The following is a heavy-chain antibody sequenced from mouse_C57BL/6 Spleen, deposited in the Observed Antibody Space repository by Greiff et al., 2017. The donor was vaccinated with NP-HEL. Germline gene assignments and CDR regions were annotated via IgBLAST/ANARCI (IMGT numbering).Heavy chain of an antibody. CDR3: ARYYGNYGAMDY. V-gene: IGHV3-6*01. CDR1: GYSITSGYY. CDR2: ISYDGCN. J-gene: IGHJ4*01. D-gene: IGHD2-1*01. Sequence: EVQLVESGPGLVNPAQSLSLTCSVTGYSITSGYYCNWIRQLPGNKLEWMGYISYDGCNNYNPSLKNRISITRYTSKNQFFLKLNSVTTEDTDTYYCARYYGNYGAMDYWGQGTSVTVSS.